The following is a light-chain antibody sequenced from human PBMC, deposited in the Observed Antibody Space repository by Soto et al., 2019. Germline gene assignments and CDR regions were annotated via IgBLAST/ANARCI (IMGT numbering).Light chain of an antibody. CDR1: QSVTADY. J-gene: IGKJ1*01. V-gene: IGKV3-20*01. CDR3: LQYGIPLWT. CDR2: AAS. Sequence: EIALTQSPGTLSLSPGERATLSCRASQSVTADYLAWYQQKPGQAPRLLIYAASIGATGIPDRFSGRGSGTDFTLTISRLEPEDSAVYYCLQYGIPLWTFGQGTKVEIK.